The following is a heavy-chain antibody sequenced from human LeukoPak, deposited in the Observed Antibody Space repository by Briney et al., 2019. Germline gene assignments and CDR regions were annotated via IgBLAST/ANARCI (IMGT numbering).Heavy chain of an antibody. Sequence: ASVKVSCRASGYTFTTYDINWVRQATGQGLEWMGWMNPDSGNTGYAQKFQGRVTMTRNTSISTAYMELSSLRSEDTAVYYCARGPNKSDGGNSGSAWFDPWGQGTLVTVSS. J-gene: IGHJ5*02. CDR3: ARGPNKSDGGNSGSAWFDP. V-gene: IGHV1-8*01. CDR1: GYTFTTYD. D-gene: IGHD4-23*01. CDR2: MNPDSGNT.